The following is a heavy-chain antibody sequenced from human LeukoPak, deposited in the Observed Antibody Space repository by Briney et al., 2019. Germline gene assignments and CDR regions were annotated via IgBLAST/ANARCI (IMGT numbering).Heavy chain of an antibody. CDR3: ASGVLTGTGFDY. J-gene: IGHJ4*02. Sequence: ASVKVSCKASGCTFTSYGISWVRQAPGQGLEWMGWISAYNGNTNYAQKLQGRVTMTTDTSTSTAYMELRSLRSDDTAVYHCASGVLTGTGFDYWGQGTLVTVSS. CDR1: GCTFTSYG. V-gene: IGHV1-18*01. D-gene: IGHD1-20*01. CDR2: ISAYNGNT.